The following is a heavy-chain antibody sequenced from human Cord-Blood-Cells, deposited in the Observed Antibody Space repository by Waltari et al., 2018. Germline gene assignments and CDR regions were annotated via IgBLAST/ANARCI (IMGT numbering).Heavy chain of an antibody. V-gene: IGHV4-59*01. Sequence: QVQLQESGPGLVKPSETLSLTCTVSGGSISSYYWRWIRQPTGQGLEWIGYIYYSGSTNYNPSLKSRVTISVDTSKNQFSLKLSSVTAADTAVYYCARVERGYCSGGSCYYWYFDLWGRGTLVTVSS. CDR3: ARVERGYCSGGSCYYWYFDL. D-gene: IGHD2-15*01. CDR2: IYYSGST. J-gene: IGHJ2*01. CDR1: GGSISSYY.